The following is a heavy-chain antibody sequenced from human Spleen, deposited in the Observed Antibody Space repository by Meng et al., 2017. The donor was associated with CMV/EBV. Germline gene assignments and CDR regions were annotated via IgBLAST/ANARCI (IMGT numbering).Heavy chain of an antibody. CDR1: GYPFGRYG. Sequence: KVSCKASGYPFGRYGISWVRQAPGQGLEWMGWISAYNGNTNFAQNLQDRVTMTTDTSTSTAYMELRRLRSDDTAVYYCACGGYFGDYWGQGTLVTDSS. CDR2: ISAYNGNT. CDR3: ACGGYFGDY. D-gene: IGHD5-12*01. J-gene: IGHJ4*02. V-gene: IGHV1-18*01.